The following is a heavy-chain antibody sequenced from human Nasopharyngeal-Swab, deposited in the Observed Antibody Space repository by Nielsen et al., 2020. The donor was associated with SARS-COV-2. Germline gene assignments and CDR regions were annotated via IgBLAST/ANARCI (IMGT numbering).Heavy chain of an antibody. Sequence: GSLRLSCAASGFTFSDYYMSWIRQAPGKGLEWIGYIYYSGSTNYNPSLKSRVTISVDTSKNQFSLKLSSVTAADTAVYYCARASHVVRFLEPYFDYWGQGTLVTVSS. CDR1: GFTFSDYY. V-gene: IGHV4-59*01. CDR3: ARASHVVRFLEPYFDY. J-gene: IGHJ4*02. CDR2: IYYSGST. D-gene: IGHD3-3*01.